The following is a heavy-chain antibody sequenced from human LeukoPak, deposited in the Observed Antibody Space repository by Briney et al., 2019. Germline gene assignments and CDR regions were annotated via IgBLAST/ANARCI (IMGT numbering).Heavy chain of an antibody. J-gene: IGHJ1*01. CDR1: GGTFSSYA. V-gene: IGHV1-69*13. CDR2: IFTIFGTA. Sequence: SVTVSCKAAGGTFSSYAISWVRQAPGQGPEWMGGIFTIFGTANYAQKFQGRVTITADESTSTAYMELSSLRSEDTAVYYCAREGYCSGGSCYDLEYFQHWGQGTLVTVSS. D-gene: IGHD2-15*01. CDR3: AREGYCSGGSCYDLEYFQH.